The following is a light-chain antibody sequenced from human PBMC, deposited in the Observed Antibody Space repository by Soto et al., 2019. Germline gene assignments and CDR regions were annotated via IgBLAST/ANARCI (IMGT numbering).Light chain of an antibody. CDR2: GAS. CDR3: LHYGGSPLT. Sequence: EIVLTQSPGTLSLSPGERATLSCRASQSLSSSYLAWFQQKPGQAPRLLIYGASTRTTGIPDRFSGSGSGTDFTLTIGRLEPGDFAVYYCLHYGGSPLTFGQGTRLEI. CDR1: QSLSSSY. J-gene: IGKJ5*01. V-gene: IGKV3-20*01.